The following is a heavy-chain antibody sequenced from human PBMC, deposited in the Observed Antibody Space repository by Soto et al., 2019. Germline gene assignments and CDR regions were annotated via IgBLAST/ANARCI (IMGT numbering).Heavy chain of an antibody. V-gene: IGHV4-31*03. Sequence: QVQLQESGPGMVKPSQTLSLTCTVSGDSISSGNYYWSWIRQHPGKGLEWIGRIHYSGNTNYNPSLKSRVTIAVDTSKNQFSLKVSSVSAADTAVYYCARKRGSGPDKIDYWGQGTLVTVSS. CDR2: IHYSGNT. CDR3: ARKRGSGPDKIDY. J-gene: IGHJ4*02. D-gene: IGHD6-19*01. CDR1: GDSISSGNYY.